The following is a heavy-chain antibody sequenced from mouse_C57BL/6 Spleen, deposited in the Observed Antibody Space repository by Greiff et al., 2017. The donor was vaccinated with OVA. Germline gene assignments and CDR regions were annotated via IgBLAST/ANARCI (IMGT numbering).Heavy chain of an antibody. D-gene: IGHD2-1*01. J-gene: IGHJ3*01. V-gene: IGHV5-17*01. Sequence: DVQLVESGGGLVKPGGSLKLSCAASGFTFSDYGMHWVRQAPEKGLEWVAYISSGSSTIYYADTVKGRFTISRDNAKNTLFLQMTSLRSEDTAMYYCAREGYYGNPAYWGQGTLVTVSA. CDR3: AREGYYGNPAY. CDR1: GFTFSDYG. CDR2: ISSGSSTI.